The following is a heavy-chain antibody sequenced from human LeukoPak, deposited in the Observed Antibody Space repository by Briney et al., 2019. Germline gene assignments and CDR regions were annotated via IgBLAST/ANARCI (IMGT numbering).Heavy chain of an antibody. V-gene: IGHV3-11*06. D-gene: IGHD2-15*01. CDR2: ISSSSSYT. J-gene: IGHJ5*02. CDR1: GFTFSDYY. Sequence: GGSLRLSCAASGFTFSDYYMSWIRQAPGKGLEWVSYISSSSSYTNYADSVKGRFTISRDNAKHSLYLQMNSLRAEDTAVYYCARDRVVAATPAGFDPWGQGTLVTVSS. CDR3: ARDRVVAATPAGFDP.